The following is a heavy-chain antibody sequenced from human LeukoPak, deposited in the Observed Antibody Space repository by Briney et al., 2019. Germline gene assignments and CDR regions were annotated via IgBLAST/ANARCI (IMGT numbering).Heavy chain of an antibody. CDR2: ISGSGGST. CDR1: GFTFSSYA. D-gene: IGHD2-15*01. CDR3: AKDTGYCSGGSCWEFDY. V-gene: IGHV3-23*01. Sequence: GGSLRLSCAASGFTFSSYAMSWVRQAPGKGLEWVSAISGSGGSTYYADSVKGRFTISRDNSKNTLYLQMNSLRAEDTAVYYCAKDTGYCSGGSCWEFDYWGQGTLVTVSS. J-gene: IGHJ4*02.